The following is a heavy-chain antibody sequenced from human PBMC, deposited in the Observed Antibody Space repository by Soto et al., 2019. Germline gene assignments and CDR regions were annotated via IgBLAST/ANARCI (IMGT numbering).Heavy chain of an antibody. D-gene: IGHD3-10*01. Sequence: PSETLSLTCSVSGVSISSGGYYWRWIRQHPGKGLEWIGYIYYSGSTYYNPSLKSRVTISVDTSKNQFSLKLSSVTAADTAVYYCARAPWGNYGYPANYDYWGHGALATVST. J-gene: IGHJ4*01. V-gene: IGHV4-31*03. CDR2: IYYSGST. CDR3: ARAPWGNYGYPANYDY. CDR1: GVSISSGGYY.